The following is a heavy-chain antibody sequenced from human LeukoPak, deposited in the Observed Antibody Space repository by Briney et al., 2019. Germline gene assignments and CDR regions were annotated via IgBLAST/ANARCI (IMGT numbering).Heavy chain of an antibody. V-gene: IGHV3-9*01. J-gene: IGHJ4*02. CDR1: GFNFDQYA. CDR3: VRSVGSDWGHFDF. D-gene: IGHD7-27*01. Sequence: GRSLRLSCAASGFNFDQYAMFWVRQAPGKGLEWVTGITWNSGTIAYADSVKGRFTISRDNAKSSLYLQMNSLRTEATDLYYCVRSVGSDWGHFDFRGQGTLVTVSS. CDR2: ITWNSGTI.